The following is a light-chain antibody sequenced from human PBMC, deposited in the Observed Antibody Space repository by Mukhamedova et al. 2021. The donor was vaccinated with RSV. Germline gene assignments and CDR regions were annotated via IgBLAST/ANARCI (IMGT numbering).Light chain of an antibody. Sequence: WYQRRVHGKAPKLLIYAASRLATGVLSRFSGGGSGADYTLTITSLQPEDFGTYYCQQYFGVPVTFGLGTKL. CDR2: AAS. J-gene: IGKJ2*01. V-gene: IGKV1-NL1*01. CDR3: QQYFGVPVT.